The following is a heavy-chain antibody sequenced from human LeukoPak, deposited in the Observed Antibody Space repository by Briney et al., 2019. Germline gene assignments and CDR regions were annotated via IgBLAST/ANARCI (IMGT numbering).Heavy chain of an antibody. J-gene: IGHJ4*02. CDR1: GFTFSSYA. CDR3: AKDYDSSGYLFDY. CDR2: ISGSGGST. Sequence: GGTLRLSCAASGFTFSSYAMSWVRQAPGKGLEWVSAISGSGGSTYYADSVKGRFTISRDNSKNTLYLQMNSLRAEDTAVYYCAKDYDSSGYLFDYWGQGTLVTVSS. V-gene: IGHV3-23*01. D-gene: IGHD3-22*01.